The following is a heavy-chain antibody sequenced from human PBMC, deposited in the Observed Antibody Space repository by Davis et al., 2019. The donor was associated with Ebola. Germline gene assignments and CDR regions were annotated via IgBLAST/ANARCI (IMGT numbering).Heavy chain of an antibody. Sequence: GVLKISCAASGSTFITYAISWVRQAPGKGLEWVAIITSGSSTYYADSVKGRFTISRDNSKNTLYLQMNSLRAEDTAVYYCARYADYGMDVWGKGTTVTVSS. CDR2: ITSGSST. CDR1: GSTFITYA. CDR3: ARYADYGMDV. D-gene: IGHD2-2*01. J-gene: IGHJ6*04. V-gene: IGHV3-23*05.